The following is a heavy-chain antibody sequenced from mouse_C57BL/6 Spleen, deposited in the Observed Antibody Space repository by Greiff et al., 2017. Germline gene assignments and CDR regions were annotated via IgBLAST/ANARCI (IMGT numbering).Heavy chain of an antibody. D-gene: IGHD2-2*01. CDR2: ISYDGSN. CDR1: GYSITSGYY. CDR3: ARGGIYGYGYAMDY. J-gene: IGHJ4*01. Sequence: ESGPGLVKPSQSLSLTCSVTGYSITSGYYWNWIRQFPGNKLEWMGYISYDGSNNYNPSLKNRISITRDTSKNQFFLKLNSVTTEDTATYYCARGGIYGYGYAMDYWGQGTSVTVSS. V-gene: IGHV3-6*01.